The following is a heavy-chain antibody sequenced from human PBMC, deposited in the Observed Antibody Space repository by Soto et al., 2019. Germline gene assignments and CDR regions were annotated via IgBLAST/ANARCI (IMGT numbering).Heavy chain of an antibody. V-gene: IGHV1-18*01. CDR1: GYTFTSSV. D-gene: IGHD6-13*01. Sequence: ASVKVSCKASGYTFTSSVISWVRQAPGQGLEWMGWISGYNRQTNYAQKLQGRVTMTTDTSTSTAYMGLRRLRSDDTAVYYCARGQLEGGGDFDYWGQGTLVTVSS. CDR3: ARGQLEGGGDFDY. CDR2: ISGYNRQT. J-gene: IGHJ4*02.